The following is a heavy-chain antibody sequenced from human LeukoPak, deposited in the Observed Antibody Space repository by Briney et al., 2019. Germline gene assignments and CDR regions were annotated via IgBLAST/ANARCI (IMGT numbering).Heavy chain of an antibody. Sequence: ASVKVSCKASGFTLIGHYMHWVRQAPGQGLEWMGWINPNSGGTNYAQKFQGWVTMTRDTSISTAYMELSRLRSDDTAVYYCARWDGYNWTLDYWGQGTLVTVSS. CDR2: INPNSGGT. J-gene: IGHJ4*02. CDR1: GFTLIGHY. CDR3: ARWDGYNWTLDY. D-gene: IGHD5-24*01. V-gene: IGHV1-2*04.